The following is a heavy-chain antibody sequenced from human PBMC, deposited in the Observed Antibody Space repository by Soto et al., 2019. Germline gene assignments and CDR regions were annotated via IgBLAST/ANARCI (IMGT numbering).Heavy chain of an antibody. CDR1: GYSFTSYW. V-gene: IGHV5-51*01. CDR2: IYPGDSDT. CDR3: ARSSYYYDSSGPDDAFEI. J-gene: IGHJ3*02. D-gene: IGHD3-22*01. Sequence: GESLKISCKGSGYSFTSYWIGWVRQMPGKGLEWMGIIYPGDSDTRYSPSFQGQVTISADKSISTAYLQWSSLKASDTAMYYCARSSYYYDSSGPDDAFEIWGQGTIVTVSS.